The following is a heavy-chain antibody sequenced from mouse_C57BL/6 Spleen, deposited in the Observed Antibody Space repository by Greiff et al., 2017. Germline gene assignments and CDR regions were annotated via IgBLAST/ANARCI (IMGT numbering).Heavy chain of an antibody. J-gene: IGHJ2*01. Sequence: QVQLQQSGAELVRPGTSVKVSCKASGYAFTNYLIEWVKQRPGHGLEWIGVINPGSGGTNYNEKFKGKATLTADKSSSTAYMQLSSLTSEDSAVYFCARVGLRRYFDYWGQGTTLTVSS. CDR3: ARVGLRRYFDY. CDR1: GYAFTNYL. CDR2: INPGSGGT. V-gene: IGHV1-54*01. D-gene: IGHD2-2*01.